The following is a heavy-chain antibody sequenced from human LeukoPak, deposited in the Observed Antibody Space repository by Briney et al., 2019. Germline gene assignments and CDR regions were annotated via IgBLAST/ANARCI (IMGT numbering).Heavy chain of an antibody. Sequence: SETLSLTCTVSGGSISSYYWSWIRQPPGKGLEWIGYIYYSGSTNYNPSLKSRVTISVDTSKNQFSLKLSSVTAADTAVYYCARAFEYYYDSSGYYLDCWGQGTLVTVSA. V-gene: IGHV4-59*01. D-gene: IGHD3-22*01. J-gene: IGHJ4*02. CDR2: IYYSGST. CDR3: ARAFEYYYDSSGYYLDC. CDR1: GGSISSYY.